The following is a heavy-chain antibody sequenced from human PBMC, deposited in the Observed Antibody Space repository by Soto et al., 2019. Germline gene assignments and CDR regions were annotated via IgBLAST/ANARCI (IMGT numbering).Heavy chain of an antibody. D-gene: IGHD5-18*01. J-gene: IGHJ6*02. CDR1: KFSFSNYA. V-gene: IGHV3-30-3*01. CDR2: ISFDGSHK. Sequence: QVQLVESGGGVVQPGRSLRLSCAASKFSFSNYAMHWVRQAPGKGLEWVAVISFDGSHKHYAESVKGRFTISRDNSKNTLYLQMNSLRADDTAFYYCARDPIGAVDTAMGHYYYSGMDVWGQGTTVTVSS. CDR3: ARDPIGAVDTAMGHYYYSGMDV.